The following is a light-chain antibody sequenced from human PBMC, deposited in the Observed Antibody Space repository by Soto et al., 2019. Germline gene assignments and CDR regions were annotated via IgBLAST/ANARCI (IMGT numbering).Light chain of an antibody. CDR1: QSVSSN. V-gene: IGKV3D-15*01. CDR2: GAS. CDR3: QQDYNLPFT. Sequence: EFVLTQSPGTLSLSPGERATLSCRASQSVSSNLAWYQQKPGQAPRLLIYGASTRATGIPARFSGSGSGTDFTLTISSLQAEDFAVYYCQQDYNLPFTFGQGTRLEI. J-gene: IGKJ5*01.